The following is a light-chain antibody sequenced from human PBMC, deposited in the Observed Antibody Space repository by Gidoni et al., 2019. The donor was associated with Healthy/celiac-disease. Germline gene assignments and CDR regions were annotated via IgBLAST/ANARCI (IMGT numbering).Light chain of an antibody. Sequence: AIRMTQSPSSFSASTGDSVPLTCRASQGISSYLAWYQQKPGKAPKLLIYAASTLQSGVPSRFSGSGSGTDYTLTISCLQSEDFAAYYCQQYYSYPRTFGQGTQGGNQT. CDR1: QGISSY. CDR3: QQYYSYPRT. CDR2: AAS. V-gene: IGKV1-8*01. J-gene: IGKJ1*01.